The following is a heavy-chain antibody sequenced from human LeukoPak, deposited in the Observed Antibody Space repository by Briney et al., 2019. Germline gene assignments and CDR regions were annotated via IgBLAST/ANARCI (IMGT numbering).Heavy chain of an antibody. V-gene: IGHV3-33*01. CDR2: IWFDGSNK. J-gene: IGHJ4*02. D-gene: IGHD3-10*01. CDR3: ARDRITMVRGVIPQLHA. Sequence: QPGRSLRLSCAASGFTFTSYGMHWVRQAPGKGLEWVAVIWFDGSNKNYADSVKGRFTISRDNSKNTVYLQMNSLRAEDTAVYYCARDRITMVRGVIPQLHAWGQGTLVTVSS. CDR1: GFTFTSYG.